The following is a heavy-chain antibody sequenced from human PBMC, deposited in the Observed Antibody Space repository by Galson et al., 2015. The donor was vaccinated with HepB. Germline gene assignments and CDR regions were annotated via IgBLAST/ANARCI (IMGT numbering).Heavy chain of an antibody. Sequence: SLRLSCAASGLTFSRYAMHWVRQAPGKGLEYVSAISGSGGSTFYADSVKGRLTISRDNSKNTLYLQMSSLRADDTAVYYCGPFGQTCSTNCPIDSWGQGTLVTVSS. J-gene: IGHJ4*02. CDR2: ISGSGGST. V-gene: IGHV3-64D*06. CDR3: GPFGQTCSTNCPIDS. D-gene: IGHD2-2*01. CDR1: GLTFSRYA.